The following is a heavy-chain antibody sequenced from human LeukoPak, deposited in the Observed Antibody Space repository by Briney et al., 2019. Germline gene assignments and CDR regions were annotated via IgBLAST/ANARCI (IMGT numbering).Heavy chain of an antibody. CDR2: IYPGDSDT. CDR1: GYSFTSYW. V-gene: IGHV5-51*01. D-gene: IGHD3-3*01. Sequence: GESLKISCKGSGYSFTSYWIGWVRQMPGKGLEWMGIIYPGDSDTRYSPSFQGQVTISADKSISTAYLQWSSLKASDTAMYYCARQRGSRYDFWSGTFDYWGQGTLVTVSS. CDR3: ARQRGSRYDFWSGTFDY. J-gene: IGHJ4*02.